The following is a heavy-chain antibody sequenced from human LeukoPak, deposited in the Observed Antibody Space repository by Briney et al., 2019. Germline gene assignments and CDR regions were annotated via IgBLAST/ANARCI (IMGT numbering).Heavy chain of an antibody. CDR1: GYTFSSYD. V-gene: IGHV1-8*01. Sequence: ASVTVSCKASGYTFSSYDINWVRQAPGKGLEWMGWMNPNSGNTDYAQTFQGRVTMTRNTSISTAYMELSSLRSEDTAVYYCARLVPSLNWFDPWGQGTLVTVSS. J-gene: IGHJ5*02. D-gene: IGHD4/OR15-4a*01. CDR3: ARLVPSLNWFDP. CDR2: MNPNSGNT.